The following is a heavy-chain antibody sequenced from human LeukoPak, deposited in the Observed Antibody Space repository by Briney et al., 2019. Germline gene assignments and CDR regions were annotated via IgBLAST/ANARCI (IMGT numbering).Heavy chain of an antibody. CDR3: ARDVYCSGGSCYSDGYDY. D-gene: IGHD2-15*01. Sequence: ASVKVSCKASGYTFTSYGISWVRQAPGQGLEWMGWISAYNGNTNYAQKLQGRVTMTTDTSTSTAYMELRSLRSDDTAVYYCARDVYCSGGSCYSDGYDYWGQGTLVTVSS. V-gene: IGHV1-18*01. J-gene: IGHJ4*02. CDR2: ISAYNGNT. CDR1: GYTFTSYG.